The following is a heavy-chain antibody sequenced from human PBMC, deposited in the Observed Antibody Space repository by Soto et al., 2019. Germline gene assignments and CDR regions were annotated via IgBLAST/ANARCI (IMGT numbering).Heavy chain of an antibody. V-gene: IGHV4-39*01. J-gene: IGHJ5*02. Sequence: QLLLQESGPGLVKPSETLSLTCTVSGDSVSNSGYYWGWLRQSPGKRLEWIGSVSFSGSKYYNPSLRSRVTCSVDTSKTLISLKLRSVTAADTAVYYCARGSTWQGRDWFDPWGQGTLVTVSS. D-gene: IGHD6-13*01. CDR2: VSFSGSK. CDR3: ARGSTWQGRDWFDP. CDR1: GDSVSNSGYY.